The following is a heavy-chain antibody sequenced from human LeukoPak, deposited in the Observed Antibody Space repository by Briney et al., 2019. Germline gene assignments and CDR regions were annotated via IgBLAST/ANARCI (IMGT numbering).Heavy chain of an antibody. D-gene: IGHD5-18*01. CDR3: ARGGYNYGLTF. Sequence: GGSLDLSCAASGFTFISYALSWVRRAPGKGLGWVSAISGSGGSTYYADSVKGRFIISRDNSKNIVYLQLNSLRADDTAVYYCARGGYNYGLTFWGQGTLVTVSS. J-gene: IGHJ4*02. CDR2: ISGSGGST. V-gene: IGHV3-23*01. CDR1: GFTFISYA.